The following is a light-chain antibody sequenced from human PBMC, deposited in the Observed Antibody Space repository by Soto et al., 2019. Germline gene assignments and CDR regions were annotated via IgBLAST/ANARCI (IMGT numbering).Light chain of an antibody. CDR3: RQFGGSPPRLT. CDR1: QSVSSSY. Sequence: EIVLTQSPGTLSLSPGERATLSCRASQSVSSSYLAWYQQKPGQAPRLLIYATSSRVTGVQDRFSGSGSGTDFTLTIHRLEPEDFAVYYWRQFGGSPPRLTFGGGTKVEIK. V-gene: IGKV3-20*01. CDR2: ATS. J-gene: IGKJ4*01.